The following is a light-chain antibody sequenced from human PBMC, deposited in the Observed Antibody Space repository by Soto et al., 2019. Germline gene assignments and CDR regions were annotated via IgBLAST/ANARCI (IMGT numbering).Light chain of an antibody. CDR2: GTS. CDR1: QSVGSSY. Sequence: VLTQSPSTLSFSPGERATLSCTPGQSVGSSYLAWYQQKPGQAPRLLIYGTSSRATGIPDRFSGSRSGTDFTLTISSLQPEDFATYYCQQSYSSPPTFGQGTKVDIK. J-gene: IGKJ1*01. CDR3: QQSYSSPPT. V-gene: IGKV3-20*01.